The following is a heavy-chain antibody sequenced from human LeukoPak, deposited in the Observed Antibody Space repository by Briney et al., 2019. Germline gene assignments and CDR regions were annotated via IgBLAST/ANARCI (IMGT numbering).Heavy chain of an antibody. CDR1: GGSISSSSYY. J-gene: IGHJ4*02. V-gene: IGHV4-39*07. CDR2: IYYSGST. Sequence: SGTLSLTCTVSGGSISSSSYYWGWIRQPPGKGLEWIGSIYYSGSTYYNPSLKSRVTISVDTSKNQFSLKLSSVTAADTAVYYCASVVYDSSGYDYWGQGTLVTVSS. D-gene: IGHD3-22*01. CDR3: ASVVYDSSGYDY.